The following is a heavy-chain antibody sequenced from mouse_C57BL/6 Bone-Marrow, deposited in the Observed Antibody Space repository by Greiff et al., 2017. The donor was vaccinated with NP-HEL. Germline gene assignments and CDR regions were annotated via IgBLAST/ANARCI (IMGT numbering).Heavy chain of an antibody. J-gene: IGHJ2*01. CDR3: TTGYYGSSYY. CDR2: IDPEDGAT. CDR1: GFNIKDYY. D-gene: IGHD1-1*01. Sequence: VQLQQSGAELVRPGASVKLSCTASGFNIKDYYMHWVKQRPEQGLEWIGRIDPEDGATEYAPKFQGKATMTVDTSSNTAYLQLSSLTSEDTAVYYCTTGYYGSSYYWGQGTTLTVSS. V-gene: IGHV14-1*01.